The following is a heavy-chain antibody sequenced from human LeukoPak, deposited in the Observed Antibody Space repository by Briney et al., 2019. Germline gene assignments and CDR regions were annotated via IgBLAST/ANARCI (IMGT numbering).Heavy chain of an antibody. CDR1: GFTFSSYS. D-gene: IGHD6-19*01. V-gene: IGHV3-48*01. J-gene: IGHJ4*02. CDR2: IDSSSSPI. CDR3: ARRGYISGWDY. Sequence: GGSLRLSCAASGFTFSSYSMNWVRQAPGKGLEWVSYIDSSSSPIYYADSVKGRFTISRDNAKNSLYLQMTSLRAVDTAVYYCARRGYISGWDYWGQGTLVTVSS.